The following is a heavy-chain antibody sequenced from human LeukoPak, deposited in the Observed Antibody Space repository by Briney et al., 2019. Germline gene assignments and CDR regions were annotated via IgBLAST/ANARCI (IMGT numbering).Heavy chain of an antibody. D-gene: IGHD1-26*01. V-gene: IGHV3-53*01. CDR3: ARAVGATRGLDP. Sequence: PGGSLRLSCAASGFTVSSNYMSWVRQGPGKGLEWVSIIYSSGNTYYADSVKGRFTISRDTSKNTLYLQMNSLRAEDTAFYYCARAVGATRGLDPWGQGTLVTVSS. CDR2: IYSSGNT. CDR1: GFTVSSNY. J-gene: IGHJ5*02.